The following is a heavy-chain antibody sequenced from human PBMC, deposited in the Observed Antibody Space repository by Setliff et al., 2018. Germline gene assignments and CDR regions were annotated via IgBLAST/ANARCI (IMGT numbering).Heavy chain of an antibody. J-gene: IGHJ4*02. CDR3: TRGGAAAAGKKGVFEH. CDR1: EYTFTSYY. V-gene: IGHV1-46*01. CDR2: INTGGGSA. Sequence: GASVKVSCKASEYTFTSYYMYWVRQVPGQGPEWMGTINTGGGSASIVDQFQGRVTMTRDTSTSTVYMELNGLRSDDTAIYYCTRGGAAAAGKKGVFEHWGQGTLVTVSS. D-gene: IGHD6-13*01.